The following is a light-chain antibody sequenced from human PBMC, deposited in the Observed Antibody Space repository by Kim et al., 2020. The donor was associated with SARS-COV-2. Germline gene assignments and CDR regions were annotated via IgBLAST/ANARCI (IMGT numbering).Light chain of an antibody. CDR2: GAS. CDR1: QSFSSAY. J-gene: IGKJ4*01. CDR3: QHYGSSPT. Sequence: EIVLTQSPGTLSLSSGERVTLSCRASQSFSSAYLAWYQQKPGQAPRLLIYGASSRATGIPDRFSGSGSGTDFTLTISRLEPEDFAVYYCQHYGSSPTFGGGTKLEI. V-gene: IGKV3-20*01.